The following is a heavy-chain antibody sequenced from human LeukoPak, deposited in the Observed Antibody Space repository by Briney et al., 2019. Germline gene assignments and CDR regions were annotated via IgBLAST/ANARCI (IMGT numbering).Heavy chain of an antibody. Sequence: ASVKVSCKASGYTFTSYDINWVRQATGQGLEWMGWMNPNSGNTGYAQKFQGRVTMTRNTSISTAYMELSSLRSEDTAVYYCARLQSAAVPGILTENGMDVWGQGTTVTVSS. D-gene: IGHD3-9*01. J-gene: IGHJ6*02. CDR3: ARLQSAAVPGILTENGMDV. CDR1: GYTFTSYD. V-gene: IGHV1-8*01. CDR2: MNPNSGNT.